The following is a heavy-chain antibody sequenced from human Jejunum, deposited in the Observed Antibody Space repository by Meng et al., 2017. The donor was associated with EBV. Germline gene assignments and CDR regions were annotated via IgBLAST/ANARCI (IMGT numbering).Heavy chain of an antibody. CDR2: IYISEST. Sequence: ESVPVPVKPSVARLLSIALTGVSVSSGGYFWCWIRQPTGKGLVWIGYIYISESTNYMSSLMSRVTISADTSKNQFSLRLSSVTAADTAVYYCARDQNGSYFAYWGQGTLVTVSS. CDR1: GVSVSSGGYF. CDR3: ARDQNGSYFAY. V-gene: IGHV4-61*08. D-gene: IGHD1-26*01. J-gene: IGHJ4*02.